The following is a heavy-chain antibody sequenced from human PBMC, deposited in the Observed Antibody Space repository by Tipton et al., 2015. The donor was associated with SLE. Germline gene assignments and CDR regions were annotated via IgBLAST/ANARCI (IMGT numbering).Heavy chain of an antibody. Sequence: SLRLSCAASGFTVSGNYMGWVHQAPGKGLDWVSVIYGGGSTDYAASVKGRFTISRDNSQNTLFLQMNSLRADDTAEYYCAILGTGWNNDAFDIWGQGTMVTISS. V-gene: IGHV3-53*01. CDR2: IYGGGST. CDR1: GFTVSGNY. D-gene: IGHD1/OR15-1a*01. CDR3: AILGTGWNNDAFDI. J-gene: IGHJ3*02.